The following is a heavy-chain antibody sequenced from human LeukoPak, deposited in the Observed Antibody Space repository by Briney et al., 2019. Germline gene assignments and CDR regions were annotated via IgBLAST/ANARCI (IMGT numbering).Heavy chain of an antibody. D-gene: IGHD3-10*01. V-gene: IGHV4-59*12. CDR2: IYYSGST. J-gene: IGHJ5*02. CDR3: ARGPGFFDWFDP. CDR1: GGSISSYY. Sequence: SETLSLTCTVSGGSISSYYWSWIRQPAGKGLEWIGYIYYSGSTNYNPSLKSRVTISVDTSKNQFSLKLSSVTAADTAVYYCARGPGFFDWFDPWGQGTLVTVSS.